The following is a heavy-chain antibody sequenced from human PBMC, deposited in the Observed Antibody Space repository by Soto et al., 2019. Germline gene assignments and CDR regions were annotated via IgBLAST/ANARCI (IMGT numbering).Heavy chain of an antibody. CDR3: AWGLRWSDY. CDR1: GDFTNDIY. Sequence: QVQLQESGPGLVKPSETLSLTCTVSGDFTNDIYWCWIRQPPGAGLEWIGSIHYRGTTNYNPSLKSRVTISVDAPKNQFSQKVTAVTAADTAVYYCAWGLRWSDYWGQGTLVTVAT. J-gene: IGHJ4*02. V-gene: IGHV4-59*01. CDR2: IHYRGTT. D-gene: IGHD4-17*01.